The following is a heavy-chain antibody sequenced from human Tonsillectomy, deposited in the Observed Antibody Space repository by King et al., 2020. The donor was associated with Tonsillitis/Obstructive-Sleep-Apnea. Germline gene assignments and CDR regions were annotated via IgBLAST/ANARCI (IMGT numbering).Heavy chain of an antibody. J-gene: IGHJ6*03. V-gene: IGHV1-46*01. CDR3: ARDGEKPHSVVGPAATRAYYYMDV. CDR2: IAPSAGST. Sequence: QLVQSGAEVKKPGASVKLSCMASGYTFTSYYIHWVRQAPGQGLEWMGIIAPSAGSTSYAQKFQGRVTMTRDTSTSTVYMELSSLRSEDTAVFYCARDGEKPHSVVGPAATRAYYYMDVWGKGTTVTVS. D-gene: IGHD2-2*01. CDR1: GYTFTSYY.